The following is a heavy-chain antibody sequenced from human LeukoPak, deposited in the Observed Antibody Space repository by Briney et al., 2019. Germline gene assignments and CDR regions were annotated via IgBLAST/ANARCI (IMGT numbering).Heavy chain of an antibody. J-gene: IGHJ4*02. CDR2: INPNSGGT. Sequence: ASVKVSCKASGYTFTGYYMHWVRQAPGQGLEWMGRINPNSGGTNYAQKFQGRVTMTRDTSISTAYMELSRLRSDDTAVYYCARVATYYDFWSGYYVQGDFDYWGQGTLVTVSS. CDR3: ARVATYYDFWSGYYVQGDFDY. D-gene: IGHD3-3*01. CDR1: GYTFTGYY. V-gene: IGHV1-2*06.